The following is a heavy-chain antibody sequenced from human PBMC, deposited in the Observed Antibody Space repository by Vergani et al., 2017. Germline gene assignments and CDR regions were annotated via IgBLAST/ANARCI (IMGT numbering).Heavy chain of an antibody. CDR2: ISSSGSTI. CDR3: ARVPSSSSGYYYYYGMDV. CDR1: GFTFSSYA. V-gene: IGHV3-23*01. Sequence: EVQLLESGGGLVQPGGSLRLSCAASGFTFSSYAMSWVRQAPGKGLEWVSAISSSGSTIYYADSVKGRFTISRDNAKNSLYLQMNSLRAEDTAVYYCARVPSSSSGYYYYYGMDVWGQGTTVTVSS. J-gene: IGHJ6*02. D-gene: IGHD6-13*01.